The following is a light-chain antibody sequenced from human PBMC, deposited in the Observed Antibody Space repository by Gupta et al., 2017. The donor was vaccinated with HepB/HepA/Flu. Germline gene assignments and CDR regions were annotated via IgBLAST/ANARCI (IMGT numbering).Light chain of an antibody. CDR3: AAWDESLNGRV. CDR2: YDD. V-gene: IGLV1-36*01. CDR1: WSNIGDNT. J-gene: IGLJ3*02. Sequence: QSVVTQPPSVSEAPRQRVTISCSGSWSNIGDNTVNWYQQLPGKAPKLLIYYDDLLPSGGSDRFSGSKSGTSAPLTISGLQSEDEADYYCAAWDESLNGRVFGGGTKLPVL.